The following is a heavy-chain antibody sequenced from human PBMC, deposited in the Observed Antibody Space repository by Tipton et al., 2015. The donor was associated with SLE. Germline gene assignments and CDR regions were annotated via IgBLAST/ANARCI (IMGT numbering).Heavy chain of an antibody. J-gene: IGHJ6*01. V-gene: IGHV4-30-2*01. CDR2: IYHSGST. CDR1: GGSISSGGTS. Sequence: TLSLTCAVSGGSISSGGTSWSWIRQPPGKGLEWIGYIYHSGSTLYSPSLKSRITISADRSKNQFSLKLYSVTAADTAVYYCARGSGEDGTWGAMDVWGQGTTVTVSS. D-gene: IGHD3-16*01. CDR3: ARGSGEDGTWGAMDV.